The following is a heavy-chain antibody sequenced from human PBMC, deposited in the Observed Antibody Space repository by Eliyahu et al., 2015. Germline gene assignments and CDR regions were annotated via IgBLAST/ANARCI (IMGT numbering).Heavy chain of an antibody. CDR2: ISYDGSTR. J-gene: IGHJ3*01. D-gene: IGHD2-15*01. V-gene: IGHV3-30*04. Sequence: QVHLVDSGGGVVQPGRSLRLSCAAXGFTXNNXAIXXGXHWVRQAPGKGLXWVAFISYDGSTRYNEDSVEGRFSVSRDNSKNTLYLQMGSLRTEDTAMYYCVKDKGPYCTGGSCWAFDVWGRGTMVTVSP. CDR3: VKDKGPYCTGGSCWAFDV. CDR1: GFTXNNXA.